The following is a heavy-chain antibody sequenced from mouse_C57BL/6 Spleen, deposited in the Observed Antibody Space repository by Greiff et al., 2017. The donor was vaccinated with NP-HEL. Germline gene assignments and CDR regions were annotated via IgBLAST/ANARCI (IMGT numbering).Heavy chain of an antibody. J-gene: IGHJ1*03. V-gene: IGHV1-15*01. CDR3: TREDYYGNYGYFDV. CDR1: GFTFTDYE. CDR2: IDPDTGGT. D-gene: IGHD2-1*01. Sequence: ESGAELVRPGASVTLSCTASGFTFTDYEMHWVKQTPVHGLEWIGAIDPDTGGTAYTQKFKGKAILTADKSSSTAYMELRSLTSEDSAVYYCTREDYYGNYGYFDVWGTGTTVTVSS.